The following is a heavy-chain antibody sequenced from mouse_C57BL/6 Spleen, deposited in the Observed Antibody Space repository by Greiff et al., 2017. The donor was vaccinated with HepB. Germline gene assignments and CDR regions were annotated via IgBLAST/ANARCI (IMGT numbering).Heavy chain of an antibody. CDR2: IYPGDGDT. CDR1: GYAFSSSW. Sequence: VQLQQSGPELVKPGASVKISCKASGYAFSSSWMNWVKQRPGKGLEWIGRIYPGDGDTNYNGKFKGKATLTADKSSSTAYMQLSSLTSEDSAVYFCARPALNCYWYFDVWGTGTTVTVSS. J-gene: IGHJ1*03. CDR3: ARPALNCYWYFDV. V-gene: IGHV1-82*01. D-gene: IGHD4-1*01.